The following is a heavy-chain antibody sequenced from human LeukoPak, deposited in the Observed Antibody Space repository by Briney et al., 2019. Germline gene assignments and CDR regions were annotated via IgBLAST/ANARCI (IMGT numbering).Heavy chain of an antibody. V-gene: IGHV3-30*04. D-gene: IGHD3-22*01. CDR1: GFPFSTNA. CDR2: ISFDGSSD. Sequence: TGGSLRLSCAASGFPFSTNAMHWVRQTPGKGLEWMAVISFDGSSDTYADPVEGRFTISRDNSKNTLYLQMNSLRNDDTAVYYCARDLPMDSSGYSNAFDYWGQGTLVTVSS. J-gene: IGHJ4*02. CDR3: ARDLPMDSSGYSNAFDY.